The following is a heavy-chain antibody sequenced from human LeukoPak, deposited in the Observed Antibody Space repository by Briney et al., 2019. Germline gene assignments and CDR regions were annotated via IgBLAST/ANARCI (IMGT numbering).Heavy chain of an antibody. CDR1: GYTFTTYY. V-gene: IGHV1-46*01. CDR2: INPNTGST. D-gene: IGHD2-2*01. Sequence: GASVKVSCKAPGYTFTTYYMHWGRQAPGQGLEWMGIINPNTGSTTYAQKFHGRVTMTRDTSTSTVYMDLSSLRSEDTAVYYCARGYSSTWYNWFDPWGQGTLVTVSS. J-gene: IGHJ5*02. CDR3: ARGYSSTWYNWFDP.